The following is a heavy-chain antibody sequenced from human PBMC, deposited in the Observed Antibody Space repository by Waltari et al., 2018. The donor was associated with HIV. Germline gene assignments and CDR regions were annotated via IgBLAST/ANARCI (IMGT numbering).Heavy chain of an antibody. CDR1: GFIFNNYF. Sequence: EVQLVESGGGLVQPGGSLRLSCAASGFIFNNYFMDWVRQTPGKGLVWVSDINREGSATRHADSVKGRFTISRDNARNTLFLKMNSLTVDDTAVYYCGRGGVVGGIDYWGQGTLVIVSS. D-gene: IGHD1-26*01. J-gene: IGHJ4*02. CDR2: INREGSAT. V-gene: IGHV3-74*01. CDR3: GRGGVVGGIDY.